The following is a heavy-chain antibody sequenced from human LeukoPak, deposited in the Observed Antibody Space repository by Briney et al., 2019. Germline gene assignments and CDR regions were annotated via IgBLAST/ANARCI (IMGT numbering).Heavy chain of an antibody. CDR3: ARDDRGAEYCSGGSCYSLDDAFDI. J-gene: IGHJ3*02. Sequence: SETLSLTCTVSGGSISSYYWSWIRQPPGKGLEWIGYIYYNGSTNYNPSLKSRVTISVDTSKNQFSLKLSSVTAADTAVYYCARDDRGAEYCSGGSCYSLDDAFDIWGQGTMVTVSS. CDR2: IYYNGST. CDR1: GGSISSYY. D-gene: IGHD2-15*01. V-gene: IGHV4-59*01.